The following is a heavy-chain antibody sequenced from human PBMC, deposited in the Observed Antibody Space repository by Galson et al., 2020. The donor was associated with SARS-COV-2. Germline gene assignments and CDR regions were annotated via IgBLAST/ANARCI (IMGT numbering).Heavy chain of an antibody. Sequence: SVKVSCKASRFTFFSSAVQRVRQARGQRPEWIGWIVVGSGNTKYAQKFQERVTITRDMSTSTTYMELSGLSSEDTAVYYCAAFALSVPHPWGQGTPVIVSS. CDR2: IVVGSGNT. V-gene: IGHV1-58*01. CDR1: RFTFFSSA. J-gene: IGHJ5*02. CDR3: AAFALSVPHP. D-gene: IGHD1-26*01.